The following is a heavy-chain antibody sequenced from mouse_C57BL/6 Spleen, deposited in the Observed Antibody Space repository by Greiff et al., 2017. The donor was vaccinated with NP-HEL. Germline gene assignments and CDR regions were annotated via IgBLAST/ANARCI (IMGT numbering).Heavy chain of an antibody. J-gene: IGHJ4*01. D-gene: IGHD1-1*01. Sequence: QVQLQQPGTELVKPGASVKLSCKASGYTFTSYWMHWVKQRPGQGLEWIGNINPSNGGTNYNEKFKSKATLTADKSSSTASMQLSSLTSEDSAVYYGAAITTGVADYYAMDYWGQGTSVTAAS. CDR3: AAITTGVADYYAMDY. V-gene: IGHV1-53*01. CDR1: GYTFTSYW. CDR2: INPSNGGT.